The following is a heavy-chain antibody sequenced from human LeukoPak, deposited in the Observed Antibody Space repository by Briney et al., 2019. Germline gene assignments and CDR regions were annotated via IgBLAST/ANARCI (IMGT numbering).Heavy chain of an antibody. CDR1: GFTFSSYS. CDR3: ARDRRPAPITYDAFDI. V-gene: IGHV3-21*01. D-gene: IGHD2-2*01. J-gene: IGHJ3*02. Sequence: PGGSLRLSCAASGFTFSSYSMNWVRQAPGKGLEWVSSISSSSSCIYYADSVKGRFTISRDNAKNSLYLQMNSLRAEDTAVYYCARDRRPAPITYDAFDIWGQGTMVTVSS. CDR2: ISSSSSCI.